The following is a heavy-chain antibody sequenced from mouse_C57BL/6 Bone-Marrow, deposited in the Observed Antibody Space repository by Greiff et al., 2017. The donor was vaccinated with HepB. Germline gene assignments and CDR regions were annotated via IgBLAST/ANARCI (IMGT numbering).Heavy chain of an antibody. J-gene: IGHJ3*01. CDR2: IDPETGGT. CDR3: TRYYYSYPWFAY. D-gene: IGHD2-12*01. V-gene: IGHV1-15*01. CDR1: GYTFTDYE. Sequence: QVQLQQSGAELVRPGASVTLSCKASGYTFTDYEMHWVKQTPVHGLEWIGAIDPETGGTAYNQKFKGKAILTADKSSSTAYMELRSLTSEDSAVYYCTRYYYSYPWFAYWGQGTLVTVSA.